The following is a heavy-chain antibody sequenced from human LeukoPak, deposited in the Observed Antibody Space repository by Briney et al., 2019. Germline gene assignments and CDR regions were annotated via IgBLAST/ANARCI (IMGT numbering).Heavy chain of an antibody. D-gene: IGHD2-15*01. V-gene: IGHV3-48*02. J-gene: IGHJ3*02. Sequence: PGGSLRLSCAASGFTFSSYSMNWVRQALGKGLEWVSYISSSSSTIYYADSVKGRFTISRDNAKNSLYLQMNSLRDEDTAVYYCARRYCSGGSCYSGAFDIWGQGTMVTVSS. CDR3: ARRYCSGGSCYSGAFDI. CDR1: GFTFSSYS. CDR2: ISSSSSTI.